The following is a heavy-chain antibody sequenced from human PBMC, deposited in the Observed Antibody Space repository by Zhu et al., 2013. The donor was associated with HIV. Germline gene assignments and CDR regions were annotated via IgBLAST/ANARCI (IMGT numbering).Heavy chain of an antibody. D-gene: IGHD3-10*01. CDR1: GFTFGDYT. J-gene: IGHJ3*02. V-gene: IGHV3-49*03. Sequence: EVQVVESGGDLVQPGRSLRLSCTASGFTFGDYTMAWFRQAPGKGLEWVGFIRVNAFRGTAEYAASVKGRFTISRDDSKSIAYLQMNSLKTEDTAMYYCSREASVVRGVIVRTDAFDIWGQGTMVTVSS. CDR2: IRVNAFRGTA. CDR3: SREASVVRGVIVRTDAFDI.